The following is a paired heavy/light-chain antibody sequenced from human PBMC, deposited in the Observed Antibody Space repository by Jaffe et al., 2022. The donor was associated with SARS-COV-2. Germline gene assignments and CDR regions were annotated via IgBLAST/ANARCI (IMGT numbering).Light chain of an antibody. CDR1: SSNIGNNY. CDR2: ENN. CDR3: GTWDSSLSAYV. J-gene: IGLJ1*01. V-gene: IGLV1-51*02. Sequence: QSVLTQPPSVSAAPGQKVIISCSGSSSNIGNNYVFWYQQLPGAAPKLLIYENNKRPSGIPDRFSGSKSGTSATLGITGLQTGDEADYYCGTWDSSLSAYVFGSGTQVTVL.
Heavy chain of an antibody. CDR1: GYTFTTYA. Sequence: QVQLVQSGAEVQKPGASVKVSCKASGYTFTTYALHWVRQAPGQSLEWMGWINAGNGNTKFSQMFQDRVTITRDTSASTAYMELSSLRSEDTAMYYCARGNLRSQMDVWGKGTTVTVSS. CDR2: INAGNGNT. D-gene: IGHD3-9*01. J-gene: IGHJ6*04. CDR3: ARGNLRSQMDV. V-gene: IGHV1-3*01.